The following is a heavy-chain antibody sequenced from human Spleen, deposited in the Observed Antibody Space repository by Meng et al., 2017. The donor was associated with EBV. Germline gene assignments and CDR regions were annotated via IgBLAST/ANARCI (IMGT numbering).Heavy chain of an antibody. D-gene: IGHD3-3*02. CDR3: SRDLAGPYDD. J-gene: IGHJ4*02. Sequence: EVLVVGSGGVLVQPGGSLILSCAVSGFTFSSYWMHWVRQAPGKGLEWISRINEDGRTTSYADSVKGRFTISRDNTKNTLYLQLNSLRVDDTALYFCSRDLAGPYDDWGQGTLVTVSS. CDR1: GFTFSSYW. CDR2: INEDGRTT. V-gene: IGHV3-74*01.